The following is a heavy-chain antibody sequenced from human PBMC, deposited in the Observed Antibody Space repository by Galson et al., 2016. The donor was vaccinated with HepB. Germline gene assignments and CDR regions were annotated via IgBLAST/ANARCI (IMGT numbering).Heavy chain of an antibody. CDR1: GGTFNNYA. D-gene: IGHD6-13*01. J-gene: IGHJ6*02. V-gene: IGHV1-69*10. Sequence: SVKVSCKASGGTFNNYAISWVRQAPGQGLEWMGGIIPILGGANYAQNFQGRVTITADKSTSTAYMELSSLTSDDTAVYYCAKDRRPASSINYHGLDVWGQGTTVTVS. CDR2: IIPILGGA. CDR3: AKDRRPASSINYHGLDV.